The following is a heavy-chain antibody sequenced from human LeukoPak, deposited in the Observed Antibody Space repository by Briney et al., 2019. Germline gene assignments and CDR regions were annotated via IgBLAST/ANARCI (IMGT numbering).Heavy chain of an antibody. CDR1: GGSISSGGYS. V-gene: IGHV4-30-2*01. Sequence: SQTLSLTCAVSGGSISSGGYSWSWIRQPPGKGLEWIGYIYHSGSTYYNPSLKSRVTISVDRSKNQFSLKLSSVTAADTAVYYCARAKRYDFWSGYYLDYWGQGTLVTVSS. CDR2: IYHSGST. CDR3: ARAKRYDFWSGYYLDY. D-gene: IGHD3-3*01. J-gene: IGHJ4*02.